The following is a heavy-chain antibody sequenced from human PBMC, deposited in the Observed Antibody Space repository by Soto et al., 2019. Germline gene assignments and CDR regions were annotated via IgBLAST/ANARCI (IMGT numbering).Heavy chain of an antibody. Sequence: ASVKVSCKASGYTFTNNDVSWVRQATGQGLEWMGWMNPGSGDTGYAQKFQGRVTMTRDISIATAYMELNSLTSEDTAIYYCARMESFGSLNWFDPWGQVTLVTVSS. CDR3: ARMESFGSLNWFDP. CDR1: GYTFTNND. J-gene: IGHJ5*02. V-gene: IGHV1-8*02. CDR2: MNPGSGDT. D-gene: IGHD5-18*01.